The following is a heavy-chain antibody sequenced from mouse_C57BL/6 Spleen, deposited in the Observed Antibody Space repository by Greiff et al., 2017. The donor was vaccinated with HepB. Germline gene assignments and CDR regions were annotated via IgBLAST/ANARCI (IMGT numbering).Heavy chain of an antibody. Sequence: VQLQQSGAELVKPGASVKLSCKASGYTFTSYWMHWVKQRPGQGLEWIGMIHPNSGSTNYNEKFKSKATLTVDKSSSTAYMQLSSLTSEDSAVYYCARNHYGSPLDYWGQGTTLTVSS. CDR2: IHPNSGST. CDR1: GYTFTSYW. V-gene: IGHV1-64*01. J-gene: IGHJ2*01. CDR3: ARNHYGSPLDY. D-gene: IGHD1-1*01.